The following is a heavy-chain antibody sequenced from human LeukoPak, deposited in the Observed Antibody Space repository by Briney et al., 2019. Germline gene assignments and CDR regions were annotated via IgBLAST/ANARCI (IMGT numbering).Heavy chain of an antibody. V-gene: IGHV4-59*01. CDR2: IYYSGNT. CDR3: ARGVTPFDY. CDR1: SDSISGYY. D-gene: IGHD2-21*02. J-gene: IGHJ4*02. Sequence: PSETLSLTCSVSSDSISGYYWSWLRQPPGKGLEWIGYIYYSGNTYYNPSLKSRVTISLDTSKNQFSLKMNSMTAADTAVYYCARGVTPFDYWGQGTLVTVSS.